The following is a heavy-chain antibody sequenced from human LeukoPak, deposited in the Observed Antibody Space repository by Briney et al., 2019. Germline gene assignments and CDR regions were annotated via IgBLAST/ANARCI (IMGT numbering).Heavy chain of an antibody. CDR3: ARERVGATFVFDI. Sequence: SETLSLTCTVSGGSISSSNYYWGWIRQPPGKGLEWIGSIYYTGSTYYNPSLKSRVTMSVDTSKNQFSLKLSSVTAADTAVYYCARERVGATFVFDIWGQGTMVTVSS. V-gene: IGHV4-39*01. D-gene: IGHD1-26*01. J-gene: IGHJ3*02. CDR1: GGSISSSNYY. CDR2: IYYTGST.